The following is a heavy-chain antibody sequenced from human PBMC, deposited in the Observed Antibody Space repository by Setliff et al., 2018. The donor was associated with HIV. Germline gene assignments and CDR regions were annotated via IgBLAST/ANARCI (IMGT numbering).Heavy chain of an antibody. CDR1: GFTVSSNY. J-gene: IGHJ4*02. CDR3: AKDPSDSSSWYYFHY. D-gene: IGHD6-13*01. V-gene: IGHV3-53*01. CDR2: LYSGGYI. Sequence: GGSLRLSCAASGFTVSSNYMSWVRQAPGKGLEWVSVLYSGGYIYYADSVKGRFTISRDNTRNSVYLQMDSLRADDTAVYYCAKDPSDSSSWYYFHYWGQGALVTVSS.